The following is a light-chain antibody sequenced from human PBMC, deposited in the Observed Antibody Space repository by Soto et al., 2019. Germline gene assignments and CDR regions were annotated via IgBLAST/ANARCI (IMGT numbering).Light chain of an antibody. V-gene: IGKV1-5*01. CDR1: QTIGRW. J-gene: IGKJ1*01. Sequence: DIQMTQSPSTLSASVGDRVTITCRASQTIGRWLAWYQQKPGKAPKLLIYDASSLQSGVPSRFSGSGSGTEFTLTISSLQPDDFTTYHCQQYKSFLTFGHGTKVEIK. CDR2: DAS. CDR3: QQYKSFLT.